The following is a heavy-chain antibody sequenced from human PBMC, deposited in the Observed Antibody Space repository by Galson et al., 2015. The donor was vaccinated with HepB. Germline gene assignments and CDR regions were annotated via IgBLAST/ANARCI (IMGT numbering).Heavy chain of an antibody. CDR3: ARGLYSGSPRAY. D-gene: IGHD1-26*01. V-gene: IGHV1-69*10. J-gene: IGHJ4*02. CDR1: GGTFSSYA. Sequence: SVKVSCKASGGTFSSYAISWVRQAPGQGLEWMGGIIPILGIANYAQKFQGRVTITADKSTSTAYMELSSLRSEDTAVYYCARGLYSGSPRAYWGQGTLVTVSS. CDR2: IIPILGIA.